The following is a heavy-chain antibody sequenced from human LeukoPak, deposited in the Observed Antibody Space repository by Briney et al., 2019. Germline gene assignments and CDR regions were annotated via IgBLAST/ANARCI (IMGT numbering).Heavy chain of an antibody. CDR2: IYYSGST. J-gene: IGHJ6*03. Sequence: SETLSLTCTVSGGSISSSSYYWGWIRQPPGKGLEWIGSIYYSGSTYYNPSLKSRVTISVDTSKNQFSLKLSSVTAADTAVYYCARAVAGTNVYYYYYYMDVWGKGTTVTISS. CDR3: ARAVAGTNVYYYYYYMDV. V-gene: IGHV4-39*07. CDR1: GGSISSSSYY. D-gene: IGHD6-19*01.